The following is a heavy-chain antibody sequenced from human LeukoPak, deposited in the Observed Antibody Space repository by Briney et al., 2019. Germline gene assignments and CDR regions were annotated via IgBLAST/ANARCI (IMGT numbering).Heavy chain of an antibody. D-gene: IGHD2-2*01. CDR3: ARGDQLLWNAFDI. Sequence: HGGSLRLSCVVSGFTFSSYSMNWVRQAPGTGLEWVSSISSSGTYIYYAESVKGRFTISRDNAKNSLYLQMNSLRAADTAVYYCARGDQLLWNAFDIWGEGTMVTVSS. CDR2: ISSSGTYI. V-gene: IGHV3-21*01. CDR1: GFTFSSYS. J-gene: IGHJ3*02.